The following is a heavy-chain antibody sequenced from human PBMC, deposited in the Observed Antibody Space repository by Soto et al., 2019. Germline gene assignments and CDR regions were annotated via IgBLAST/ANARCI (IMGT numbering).Heavy chain of an antibody. D-gene: IGHD3-10*01. V-gene: IGHV3-15*01. Sequence: EVQLVESGGGLVKPGGSLRLSCAASGFTFSNAWMSWVRQAPGKGLEWVGRIKSKTDGGTTDYAAPVKGRFTISRDDSKNTLYLQMNSLKTEDTAVYYCTTLIPLLWFGEGNKFDYWGQGTLVTVSS. CDR3: TTLIPLLWFGEGNKFDY. J-gene: IGHJ4*02. CDR2: IKSKTDGGTT. CDR1: GFTFSNAW.